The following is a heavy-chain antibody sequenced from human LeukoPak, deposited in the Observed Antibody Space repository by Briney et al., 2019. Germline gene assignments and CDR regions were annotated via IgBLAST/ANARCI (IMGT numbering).Heavy chain of an antibody. CDR1: GFTFSNYA. D-gene: IGHD2-2*01. Sequence: PGGSLRLSCAASGFTFSNYAMTWVRQAPGKGLEWVSTISASGGTTSYADSVKGRFTISRDTSKNTLYLQMNSLRAEDTALYYYARPYCSSINCYPDHGAFDVWGQGTMVTVSS. CDR2: ISASGGTT. J-gene: IGHJ3*01. CDR3: ARPYCSSINCYPDHGAFDV. V-gene: IGHV3-23*01.